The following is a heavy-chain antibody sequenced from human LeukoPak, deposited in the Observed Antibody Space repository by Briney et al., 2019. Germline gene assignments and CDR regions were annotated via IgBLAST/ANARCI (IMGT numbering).Heavy chain of an antibody. J-gene: IGHJ5*02. CDR2: IYIRGST. CDR1: GGSISSGSYY. Sequence: SETLSLTWTVSGGSISSGSYYWSWIRHPAGKGLEWIGRIYIRGSTNYNPSLKSRVTISVDSSKNQLSLKLSSVTAADTAVYSCARDPGGITNFWSGLPHNWFAPWGQGPLVTVSS. CDR3: ARDPGGITNFWSGLPHNWFAP. V-gene: IGHV4-61*02. D-gene: IGHD3-3*01.